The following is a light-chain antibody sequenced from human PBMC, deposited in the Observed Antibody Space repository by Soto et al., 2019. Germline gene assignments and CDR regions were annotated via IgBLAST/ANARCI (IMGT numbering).Light chain of an antibody. CDR3: MQSIQFPIT. CDR1: QGLLHSDGKTY. V-gene: IGKV2D-29*01. J-gene: IGKJ5*01. Sequence: DIVLSQTPLSMSVIRGERSYSSCNPSQGLLHSDGKTYLYWYLQKPGHPPQLMIYEVYNRFSGVTDRFSGRGSGTDFTMKISRVEAEDVGVYYCMQSIQFPITFGQGTRLDIK. CDR2: EVY.